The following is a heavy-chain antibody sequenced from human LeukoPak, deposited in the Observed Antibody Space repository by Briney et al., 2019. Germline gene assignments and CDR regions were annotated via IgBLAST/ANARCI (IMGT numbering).Heavy chain of an antibody. V-gene: IGHV4-34*01. CDR1: GGSFSGYY. Sequence: SETLSLTCAVYGGSFSGYYWSWIRQPPGKGLEWIGEINHSGSTNYNPSLKSRVTISVDTSKNQFSLKLSSVTAADTAVYYCAKGPLKSSSHGFDYWGQGTLVTVSS. CDR3: AKGPLKSSSHGFDY. D-gene: IGHD6-13*01. CDR2: INHSGST. J-gene: IGHJ4*02.